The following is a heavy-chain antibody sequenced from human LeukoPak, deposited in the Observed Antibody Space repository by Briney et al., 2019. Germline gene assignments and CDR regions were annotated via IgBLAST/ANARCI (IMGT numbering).Heavy chain of an antibody. CDR1: GGSISSYY. J-gene: IGHJ6*02. Sequence: KTSETLSLTCTVSGGSISSYYWSWIRQPPGKGLEWIGYIYYSGSTNYNPSLKSRVTISVDTSKNQFSLKLSSVTAADTAVYYCARDNLDYGDFYGMDVWGQGTTVTVSS. CDR3: ARDNLDYGDFYGMDV. D-gene: IGHD4-17*01. V-gene: IGHV4-59*01. CDR2: IYYSGST.